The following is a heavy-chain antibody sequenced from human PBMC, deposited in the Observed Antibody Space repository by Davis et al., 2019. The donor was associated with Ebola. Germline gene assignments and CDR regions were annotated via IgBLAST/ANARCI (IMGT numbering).Heavy chain of an antibody. J-gene: IGHJ4*02. Sequence: GSLRLSCAVYGGSFSGYYWSWIRQPPGKGLEWIGEINHSGSTNYNPSLKSRVTISVDTSKNHFSLKLNSVTASDTALYYCAREESSSGGYFDYWGPGTLVSVSS. CDR2: INHSGST. CDR1: GGSFSGYY. D-gene: IGHD6-6*01. V-gene: IGHV4-34*01. CDR3: AREESSSGGYFDY.